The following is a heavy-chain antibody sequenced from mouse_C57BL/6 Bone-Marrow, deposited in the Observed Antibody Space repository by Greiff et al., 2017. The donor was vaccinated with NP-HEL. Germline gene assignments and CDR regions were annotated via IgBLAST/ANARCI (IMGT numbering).Heavy chain of an antibody. CDR2: IYPGSGST. V-gene: IGHV1-55*01. Sequence: QVQLQQSGAELVKPGASVKMSCKASGYTFTSYWITWVKQRPGQGLEWIGDIYPGSGSTNYNEKFKSKATLTVDTSSSTAYMQLSSLTSEDSAVYYCARGITTVVGYYAMDYWGQGTSVTVSS. CDR1: GYTFTSYW. J-gene: IGHJ4*01. D-gene: IGHD1-1*01. CDR3: ARGITTVVGYYAMDY.